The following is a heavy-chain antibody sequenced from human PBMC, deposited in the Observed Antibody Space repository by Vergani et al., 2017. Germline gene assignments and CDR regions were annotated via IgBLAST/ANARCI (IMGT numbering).Heavy chain of an antibody. CDR1: GYSFTNYW. J-gene: IGHJ4*02. Sequence: EVQLVQSGAEVKKPGESLNISCQISGYSFTNYWIGWVRQMPGKGLEWMGIIHPADSDTRYSPSFQGQVSISVDKSISTAYLQRSSLRASDSAINYCTRLYGRDSSGSKYFDYWGQGTLVTVSS. CDR3: TRLYGRDSSGSKYFDY. V-gene: IGHV5-51*01. D-gene: IGHD3-22*01. CDR2: IHPADSDT.